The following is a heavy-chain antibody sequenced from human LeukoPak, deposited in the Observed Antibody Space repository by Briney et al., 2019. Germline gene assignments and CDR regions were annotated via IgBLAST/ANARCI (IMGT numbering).Heavy chain of an antibody. CDR1: GFSFISYV. D-gene: IGHD2-2*01. V-gene: IGHV3-30*18. Sequence: GGSLRLSCAASGFSFISYVMHWVRQAPGKGLEWVAVISYEGSNKYYADSVKGRFTISRDNYKKTLYLQMNSLRAEDTAVYYCAKTSAPAAIGYYYGMDVWGQGTTVTVSS. J-gene: IGHJ6*02. CDR3: AKTSAPAAIGYYYGMDV. CDR2: ISYEGSNK.